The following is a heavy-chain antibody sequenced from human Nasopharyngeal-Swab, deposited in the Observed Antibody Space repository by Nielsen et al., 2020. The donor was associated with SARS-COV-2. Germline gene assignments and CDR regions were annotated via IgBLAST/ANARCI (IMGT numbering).Heavy chain of an antibody. J-gene: IGHJ3*02. D-gene: IGHD3-22*01. CDR1: GFTFSSYA. CDR3: ARPSSGYYFDAFDI. Sequence: GESLKISCAASGFTFSSYAMHWVRQAPGKGLEWVAVISYDGSNKYYADSVKGRFTISRDNSKNTLYLQMNSLRAEDTAVYYCARPSSGYYFDAFDIWGQGTMVTVSS. CDR2: ISYDGSNK. V-gene: IGHV3-30*04.